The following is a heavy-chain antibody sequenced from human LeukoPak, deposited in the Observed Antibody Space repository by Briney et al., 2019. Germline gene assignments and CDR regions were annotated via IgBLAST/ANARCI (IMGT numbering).Heavy chain of an antibody. CDR2: ISGSGNNT. D-gene: IGHD3-3*01. CDR3: ARDLDPSDFWSGWLPTPFVV. V-gene: IGHV3-23*01. J-gene: IGHJ4*02. CDR1: GFTFSSYA. Sequence: PGGSLRLSCAASGFTFSSYAMSWVRQAPGKGLEWVSAISGSGNNTYYADSVKGRFTISRDNSKNTLYLQMNSLRADDTAVYHCARDLDPSDFWSGWLPTPFVVWGQGTLVTVSS.